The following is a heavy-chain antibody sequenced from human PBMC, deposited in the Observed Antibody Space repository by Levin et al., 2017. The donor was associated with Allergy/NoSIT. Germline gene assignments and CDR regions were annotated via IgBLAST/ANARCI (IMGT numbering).Heavy chain of an antibody. V-gene: IGHV4-59*08. J-gene: IGHJ5*02. D-gene: IGHD6-13*01. CDR1: GGSISRYY. CDR3: AGLGVAAAGFDP. CDR2: IYYSGST. Sequence: PSETLSLTCTVSGGSISRYYWSWIRQPPGKGLEWIGYIYYSGSTNYNPSLKSRVTISVDTSKNQFSLKLSSVTAAGTAVYYCAGLGVAAAGFDPWGQGTLVTVSS.